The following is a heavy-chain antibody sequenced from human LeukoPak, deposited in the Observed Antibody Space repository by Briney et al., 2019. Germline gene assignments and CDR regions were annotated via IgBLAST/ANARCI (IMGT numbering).Heavy chain of an antibody. V-gene: IGHV3-48*03. CDR1: GFTFSSYE. CDR2: ISSSGSTM. J-gene: IGHJ5*02. CDR3: ARVVVVAAKQRTDWFDP. Sequence: GGSLRLSCAASGFTFSSYEMNWVRQAPGKGLEWVSYISSSGSTMYYADSVKGRFTISRDNAKNSLYLRMNSLRAEDTAVYYCARVVVVAAKQRTDWFDPWGQGTLVTVSS. D-gene: IGHD2-15*01.